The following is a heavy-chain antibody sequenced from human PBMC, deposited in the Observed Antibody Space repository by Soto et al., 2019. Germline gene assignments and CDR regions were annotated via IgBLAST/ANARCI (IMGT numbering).Heavy chain of an antibody. CDR1: GYTFTSYD. CDR2: MNPNSGNT. D-gene: IGHD3-3*01. Sequence: QVQLVQSGAEVKKPGASVKVSCKASGYTFTSYDINWVRQATGQGLEWMGWMNPNSGNTGYAQKFQGRATMTRNTSISTAYMELSSLRSEDTAVYYCARGFPYDFWSGYSLYYYYMDVWGKGTTVTVSS. J-gene: IGHJ6*03. CDR3: ARGFPYDFWSGYSLYYYYMDV. V-gene: IGHV1-8*01.